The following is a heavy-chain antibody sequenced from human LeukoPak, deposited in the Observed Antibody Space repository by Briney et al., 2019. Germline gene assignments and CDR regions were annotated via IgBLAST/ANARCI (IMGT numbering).Heavy chain of an antibody. CDR1: GFTFSSYW. CDR3: ARDSYSYGPTGEDY. V-gene: IGHV3-7*01. D-gene: IGHD5-18*01. J-gene: IGHJ4*02. CDR2: IKQDGSEK. Sequence: GGSLRLSCAAPGFTFSSYWMSWVRQAPGKGLEWVANIKQDGSEKYYVDSVKGRFTISRDNAKNSLYLQMNSLRAEDTAVYYCARDSYSYGPTGEDYWGQGTLVTVSS.